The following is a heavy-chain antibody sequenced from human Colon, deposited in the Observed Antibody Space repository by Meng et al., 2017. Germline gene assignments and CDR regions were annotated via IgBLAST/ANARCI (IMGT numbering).Heavy chain of an antibody. Sequence: QVQLVQSGYELKKHGDSVKFSCKASGYSFRTYAINWVRQAPGQGLQWMGWINMYTGDPSYVEGFAGRFVFSLDISVSTAYLQISSLKAEDTAVYFCVRHNGDSDFDYWGQGTLVTVSS. CDR1: GYSFRTYA. CDR2: INMYTGDP. CDR3: VRHNGDSDFDY. D-gene: IGHD2-21*02. J-gene: IGHJ4*02. V-gene: IGHV7-4-1*02.